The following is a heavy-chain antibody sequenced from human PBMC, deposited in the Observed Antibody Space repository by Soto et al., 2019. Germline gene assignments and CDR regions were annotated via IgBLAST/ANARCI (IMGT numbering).Heavy chain of an antibody. CDR3: ARRSKSQWPKNTYYFDY. V-gene: IGHV1-8*01. Sequence: ASVKVSCKASGYTFTSCDIDCVRQATGKGLEWMGWMNPNSGNTGYAQKFQGRVTMTRNTSISTAYMELSSLRSEDTAVYYCARRSKSQWPKNTYYFDYCGQGTLVTVSS. CDR2: MNPNSGNT. J-gene: IGHJ4*02. CDR1: GYTFTSCD. D-gene: IGHD6-19*01.